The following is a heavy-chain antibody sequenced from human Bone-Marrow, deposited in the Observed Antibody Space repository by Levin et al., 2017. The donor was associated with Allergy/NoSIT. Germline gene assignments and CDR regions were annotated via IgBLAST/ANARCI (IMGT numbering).Heavy chain of an antibody. CDR3: ARGSGYDGPLDY. Sequence: GGSLRLSCAASGFTFDDYAMHWVRHAPGKGLEWVSGISWNSGHADYADSVKGRFTISRDNAKNSLHLQMKSLRAEDTALYYCARGSGYDGPLDYWGQGILVTVSS. CDR1: GFTFDDYA. V-gene: IGHV3-9*01. CDR2: ISWNSGHA. J-gene: IGHJ4*02. D-gene: IGHD5-12*01.